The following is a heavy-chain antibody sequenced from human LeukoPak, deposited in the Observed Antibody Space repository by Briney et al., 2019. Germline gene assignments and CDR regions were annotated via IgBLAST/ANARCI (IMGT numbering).Heavy chain of an antibody. Sequence: SETLSLTCTVSGYSISSGYYWSWIRQPAGKGLEWIGRIYTSGSTNYNPSLKSRVTISVDTSKNQFSLKLSSVTAADTAVYYCARDRGSYCSSTSCYAAFDIWGQGTMVTVSS. CDR1: GYSISSGYY. CDR2: IYTSGST. D-gene: IGHD2-2*01. J-gene: IGHJ3*02. V-gene: IGHV4-61*02. CDR3: ARDRGSYCSSTSCYAAFDI.